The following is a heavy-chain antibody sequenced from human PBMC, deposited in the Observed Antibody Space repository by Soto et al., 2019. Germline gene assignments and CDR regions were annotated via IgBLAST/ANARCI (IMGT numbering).Heavy chain of an antibody. CDR1: GGSISSGGYY. CDR2: IYYSGST. D-gene: IGHD4-4*01. V-gene: IGHV4-31*03. CDR3: ARGDTVSGMDV. Sequence: SETLSLTCTVSGGSISSGGYYWSWIRQHPGKGLEWIGYIYYSGSTYYNPSLKSRVTISVDTSKNQFSLKLSSVTAADTAVYYCARGDTVSGMDVRGQGTTVTVSS. J-gene: IGHJ6*02.